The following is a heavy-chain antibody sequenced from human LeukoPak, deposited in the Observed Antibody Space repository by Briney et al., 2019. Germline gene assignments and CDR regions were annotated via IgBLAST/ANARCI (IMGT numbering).Heavy chain of an antibody. CDR1: GGSISSGSYY. D-gene: IGHD6-19*01. J-gene: IGHJ4*02. Sequence: TLSLTCTVSGGSISSGSYYWSWIRQPAGKGLEWIGRIYTSGSTNYNPSLNSRVTISVDTSKNQCSLKLSSVTAADTAVYYCARAGYSSGWYGFDYWGQGTLVTVSS. CDR3: ARAGYSSGWYGFDY. CDR2: IYTSGST. V-gene: IGHV4-61*02.